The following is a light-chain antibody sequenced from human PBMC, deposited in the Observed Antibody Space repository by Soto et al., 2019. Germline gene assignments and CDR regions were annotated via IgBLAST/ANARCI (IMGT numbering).Light chain of an antibody. CDR2: DAS. CDR1: QSVRSY. V-gene: IGKV3-11*01. CDR3: QQRSNWLT. Sequence: EIVLTQSPATLSLSHGERATLSCRASQSVRSYLAWYQQKPGQAPRLLIYDASNRATGIPARFSGSGSGTDFTLTISSLEPEDFAVYYCQQRSNWLTFGGGTKVDIK. J-gene: IGKJ4*01.